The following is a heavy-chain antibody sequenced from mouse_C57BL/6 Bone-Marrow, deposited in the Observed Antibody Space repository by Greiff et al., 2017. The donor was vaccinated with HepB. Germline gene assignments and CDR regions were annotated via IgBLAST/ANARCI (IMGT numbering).Heavy chain of an antibody. CDR3: ARPIYYDYDWFAY. J-gene: IGHJ3*01. CDR1: GFTFTDYY. Sequence: EVKLMESGGGLVQPGGSLSLSCAASGFTFTDYYMSWVRQPPGKALEWLGFIRNKANGYTTEYSASVKGRFTISRDNSQNILYLQMNALRAEDSATYYCARPIYYDYDWFAYWGQGTLVTFSA. V-gene: IGHV7-3*01. D-gene: IGHD2-4*01. CDR2: IRNKANGYTT.